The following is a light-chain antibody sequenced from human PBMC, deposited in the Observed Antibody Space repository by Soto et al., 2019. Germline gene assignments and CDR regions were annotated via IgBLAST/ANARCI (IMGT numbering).Light chain of an antibody. J-gene: IGKJ5*01. CDR1: QSVSSSY. V-gene: IGKV3-20*01. CDR2: GAS. CDR3: QQYGSSPHS. Sequence: EIVLTQSPGTLSLSPGERATLSCRASQSVSSSYLAWYQQKPGQAPRLLIYGASSRATGIPDRFSGSGSGTDLTLTISRVEPEDFAVYYCQQYGSSPHSFGQGTRLEIK.